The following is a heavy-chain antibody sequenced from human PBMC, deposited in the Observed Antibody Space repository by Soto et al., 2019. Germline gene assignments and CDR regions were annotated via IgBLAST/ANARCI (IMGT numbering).Heavy chain of an antibody. J-gene: IGHJ5*02. CDR2: ISSSNKYI. Sequence: GGSLRLSCAISGFSVSSNYLSWVRQAPGKGLEWVSSISSSNKYIYYADSLKGRFTISRDNAKNSLFLQMNSLRVDDTAIYYCASRKVVVGKGFDPWGQGTLVTVSS. CDR1: GFSVSSNY. D-gene: IGHD3-22*01. CDR3: ASRKVVVGKGFDP. V-gene: IGHV3-21*01.